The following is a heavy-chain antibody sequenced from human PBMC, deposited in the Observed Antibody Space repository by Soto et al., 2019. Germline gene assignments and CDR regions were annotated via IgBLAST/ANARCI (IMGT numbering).Heavy chain of an antibody. CDR3: ARISGIGQSWFDT. V-gene: IGHV4-31*03. D-gene: IGHD3-3*02. CDR2: IYYSGNT. CDR1: GGSISSNDFY. Sequence: QVQLQESGPGLVKPSQTLSLTCIVSGGSISSNDFYWSWIRQHRGKGLEWIGYIYYSGNTYYNPSLMSRVTILVDTSNNQVSLKVSSVTAADTTVYYCARISGIGQSWFDTWGQRTLVTVYS. J-gene: IGHJ5*02.